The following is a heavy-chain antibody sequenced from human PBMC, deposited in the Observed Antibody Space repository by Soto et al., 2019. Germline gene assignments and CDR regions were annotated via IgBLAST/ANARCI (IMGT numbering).Heavy chain of an antibody. J-gene: IGHJ4*02. V-gene: IGHV3-21*01. Sequence: EVQLVESGGGLVKPGGSLRLSCAASGFTFSSYSMNWVRQAPGKGLEWVSSISSSSSYIYYADSVKGRFTISRDNAKNSLDLQMNSLRAEDTAVYYCARGAAAGTFDYWGQGTLVTVSS. D-gene: IGHD6-13*01. CDR1: GFTFSSYS. CDR2: ISSSSSYI. CDR3: ARGAAAGTFDY.